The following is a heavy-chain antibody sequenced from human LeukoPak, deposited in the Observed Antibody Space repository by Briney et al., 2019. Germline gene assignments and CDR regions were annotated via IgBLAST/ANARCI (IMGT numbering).Heavy chain of an antibody. D-gene: IGHD3-3*01. CDR1: DYSISSGYY. V-gene: IGHV4-38-2*01. J-gene: IGHJ5*02. CDR2: LVHRLRT. Sequence: LRLTCAVSDYSISSGYYWGWIRQPPGKGLEWIGSLVHRLRTYYSSSLKSRITISVDTSKNQFSLKLSSVTPPDTAVYYCARGYRSETYEFRSGYYTVHWFDPWG. CDR3: ARGYRSETYEFRSGYYTVHWFDP.